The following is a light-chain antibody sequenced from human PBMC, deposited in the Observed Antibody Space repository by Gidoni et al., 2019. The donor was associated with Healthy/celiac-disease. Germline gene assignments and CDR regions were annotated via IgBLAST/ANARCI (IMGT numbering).Light chain of an antibody. CDR2: LGS. Sequence: DLVMTQSPLSLPVTPGEPASIFCRSSQSLLHSNGYTYLDWYLQKPGQSPQLLIYLGSNRASGVPDRFSGSGAGTDFTLKISRVEAEDVGVYYCMQALQTPGVTFGPGTKVDIK. CDR1: QSLLHSNGYTY. V-gene: IGKV2-28*01. J-gene: IGKJ3*01. CDR3: MQALQTPGVT.